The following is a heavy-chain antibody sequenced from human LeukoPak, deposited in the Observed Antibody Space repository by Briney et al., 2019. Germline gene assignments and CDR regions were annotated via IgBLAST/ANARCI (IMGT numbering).Heavy chain of an antibody. CDR2: IYYSGSA. V-gene: IGHV4-59*08. Sequence: PSETLSLTCTVSGGSISSYYWTWIRQPPGKGLEWIGYIYYSGSANYNPSLKSRVTISVDTSKNQFSLKLSSVTAVDTAVYYCARMYSGSYSDAHDAFDIWGQGTMVTVSS. D-gene: IGHD1-26*01. CDR1: GGSISSYY. J-gene: IGHJ3*02. CDR3: ARMYSGSYSDAHDAFDI.